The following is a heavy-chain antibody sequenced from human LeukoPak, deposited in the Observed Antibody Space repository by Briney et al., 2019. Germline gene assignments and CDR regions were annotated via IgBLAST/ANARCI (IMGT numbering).Heavy chain of an antibody. J-gene: IGHJ4*02. CDR2: ISWNSGSI. V-gene: IGHV3-9*03. D-gene: IGHD4-17*01. CDR1: GFTFDDYA. Sequence: GGSLRLSCAASGFTFDDYAMHWVRQAPGKGLEWVSGISWNSGSIGYADSVKGRFTISRDNAKNSLYLQMNSLRAEDMALYYCAKAVTIGRLDLDYWGQGTQVTVSS. CDR3: AKAVTIGRLDLDY.